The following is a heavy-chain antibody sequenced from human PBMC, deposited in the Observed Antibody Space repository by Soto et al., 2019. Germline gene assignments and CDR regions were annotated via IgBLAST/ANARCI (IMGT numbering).Heavy chain of an antibody. CDR3: AKDRYCSGGSCNSAFDY. J-gene: IGHJ4*02. Sequence: EVQLVESGGGLAQPGRSLRLSCAASGFTFDDYAMHWVRQAPGKGLEWVSGISWNSGSIGYADSVKGRFTISRDNAKNSLYLQMNSLRAEDTALYYCAKDRYCSGGSCNSAFDYWGQGTLVTVSS. CDR1: GFTFDDYA. V-gene: IGHV3-9*01. CDR2: ISWNSGSI. D-gene: IGHD2-15*01.